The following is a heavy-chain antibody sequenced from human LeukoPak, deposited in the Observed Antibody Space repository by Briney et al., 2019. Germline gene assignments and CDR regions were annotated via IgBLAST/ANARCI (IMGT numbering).Heavy chain of an antibody. V-gene: IGHV1-18*01. CDR2: ISAYNGNT. Sequence: ASVKVSCKASGYTFTSYGISWVRQAPGQGLEWMGWISAYNGNTNYAQKLQDRVTMTTDTSTSTAYMELRSLRSDDTAVYYCARLRAEIVLMVYAILPYFDYWGQGTLVTVSS. CDR1: GYTFTSYG. J-gene: IGHJ4*02. D-gene: IGHD2-8*01. CDR3: ARLRAEIVLMVYAILPYFDY.